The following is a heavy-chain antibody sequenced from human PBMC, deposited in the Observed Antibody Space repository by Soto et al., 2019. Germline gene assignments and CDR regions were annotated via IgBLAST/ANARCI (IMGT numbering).Heavy chain of an antibody. CDR3: AKGVNYFGTGSHFFDI. CDR1: GASLTSGSYY. D-gene: IGHD3-10*01. V-gene: IGHV4-31*03. Sequence: QVLLQESGPGLVKPSQTLSLTCSFSGASLTSGSYYWNWIRQLPGRGLEWIGFVSFSGNTQYNPSLQSRVSISLETSKNQFSLRLDSVTAADTAVYYCAKGVNYFGTGSHFFDIWGQGTLVPVSS. J-gene: IGHJ3*02. CDR2: VSFSGNT.